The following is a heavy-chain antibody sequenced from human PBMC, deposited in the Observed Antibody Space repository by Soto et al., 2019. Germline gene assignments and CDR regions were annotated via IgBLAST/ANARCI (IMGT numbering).Heavy chain of an antibody. J-gene: IGHJ4*02. D-gene: IGHD3-10*01. V-gene: IGHV3-48*02. Sequence: GGSLRLSCAASGFTFSSYSMNWVRQAPGKGLEWVSYISSSSTIYYADSVKGRFTISRDNAKNSLYLQMNSLRDEDTAVYYCARVTMVRGVIIPTVDYWGQGNLVTVSS. CDR2: ISSSSTI. CDR1: GFTFSSYS. CDR3: ARVTMVRGVIIPTVDY.